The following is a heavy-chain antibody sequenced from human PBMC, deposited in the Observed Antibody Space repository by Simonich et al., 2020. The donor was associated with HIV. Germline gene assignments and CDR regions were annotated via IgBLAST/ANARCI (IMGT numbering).Heavy chain of an antibody. CDR2: INHSGIT. V-gene: IGHV4-34*01. D-gene: IGHD3-3*01. CDR1: GWSSSRYN. J-gene: IGHJ4*02. Sequence: QVQLQQWGAGLLKPSEPLSLTCAVYGWSSSRYNWSWIRQPPGKGLGWIGEINHSGITNYKSSLNSRATISVDKSKNQFSLKLSSVTAADTAIYYCARRDRELILYFDYWGQGNLVTVSS. CDR3: ARRDRELILYFDY.